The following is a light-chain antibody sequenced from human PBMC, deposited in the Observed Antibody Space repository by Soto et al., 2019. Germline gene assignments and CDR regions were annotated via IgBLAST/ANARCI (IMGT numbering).Light chain of an antibody. J-gene: IGKJ5*01. CDR3: HQSYRTPIT. CDR1: QSINSY. CDR2: AAS. V-gene: IGKV1-39*01. Sequence: DIQMTQSPPSLSASVGDRVTITCRASQSINSYLNWYQQKPGKAPKLLIYAASNLQSGGPSRFSGSGSGTDFTLTISSLQPEDFATYYCHQSYRTPITFGQGTRLEIK.